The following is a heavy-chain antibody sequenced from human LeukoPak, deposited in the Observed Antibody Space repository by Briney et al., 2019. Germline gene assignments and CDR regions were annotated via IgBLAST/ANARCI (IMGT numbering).Heavy chain of an antibody. CDR2: IWYDGSNK. CDR1: GFTFSNYG. J-gene: IGHJ4*02. V-gene: IGHV3-33*06. Sequence: GGSLRLSCAAPGFTFSNYGMHWVRQAPGKGLEWVAVIWYDGSNKYYADSVKGRFTISRDNSKNTLYLQMNSLRAEDTALYYCANNFDYWGQGTLVTVSS. CDR3: ANNFDY.